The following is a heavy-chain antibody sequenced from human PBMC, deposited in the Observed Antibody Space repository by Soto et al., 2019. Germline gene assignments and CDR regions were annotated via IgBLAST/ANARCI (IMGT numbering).Heavy chain of an antibody. CDR2: IYDSGNT. V-gene: IGHV4-59*01. J-gene: IGHJ6*02. D-gene: IGHD3-10*01. Sequence: QVQLQGSGPGLVKPSETLSLTCTFSGGSIRGYYWTWLRQPPGKGLEWIGNIYDSGNTNYNPSFKSRVIMSIDVPKAQFPLTLSPVTAADTAVYFCARDRGGSGALYYYGMDVWGQGTTVTVSS. CDR1: GGSIRGYY. CDR3: ARDRGGSGALYYYGMDV.